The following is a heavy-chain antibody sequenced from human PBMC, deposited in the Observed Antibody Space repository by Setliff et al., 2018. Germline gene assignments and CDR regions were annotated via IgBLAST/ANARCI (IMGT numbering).Heavy chain of an antibody. CDR3: ARGKTFFGAFIRAFDI. D-gene: IGHD3-3*01. V-gene: IGHV4-61*01. Sequence: PSETLSLTCTVSGGSISSGSYYWSWIRQAPGKGLEWIGSIYYSGNTNYNPSLKSRVTISIDTSKNQFSLKLSSVTAADTAVYHCARGKTFFGAFIRAFDIWGQGRMVTVSS. CDR1: GGSISSGSYY. CDR2: IYYSGNT. J-gene: IGHJ3*02.